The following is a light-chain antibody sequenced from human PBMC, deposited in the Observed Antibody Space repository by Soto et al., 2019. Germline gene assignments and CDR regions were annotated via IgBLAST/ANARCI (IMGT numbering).Light chain of an antibody. Sequence: DLQMTQSPSSLSASVGDRVTITCRTSQNIIKYLNWYQQKPGKAPKFLIYGASTLQTGVPSRFSGGGSGTDFTLTISSLQPEDFATYYSQQTYTTPYTFGQGTKLDIK. V-gene: IGKV1-39*01. J-gene: IGKJ2*01. CDR2: GAS. CDR1: QNIIKY. CDR3: QQTYTTPYT.